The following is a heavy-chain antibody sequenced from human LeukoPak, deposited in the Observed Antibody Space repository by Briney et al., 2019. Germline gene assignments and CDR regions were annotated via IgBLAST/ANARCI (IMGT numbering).Heavy chain of an antibody. CDR3: ARDRIATRPIYYYYGMDV. CDR2: IYYSGST. CDR1: GGSISSYY. D-gene: IGHD2-21*01. V-gene: IGHV4-59*01. Sequence: SETLSLTCTVSGGSISSYYWSWIRQPPGKGLEWIGYIYYSGSTNYNPSLKSRVTISVDTPKNQFSLKLSSVTAADTAVYYCARDRIATRPIYYYYGMDVWGQGTTVTVSS. J-gene: IGHJ6*02.